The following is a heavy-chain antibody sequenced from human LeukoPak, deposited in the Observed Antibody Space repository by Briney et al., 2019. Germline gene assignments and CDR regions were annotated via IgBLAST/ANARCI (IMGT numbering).Heavy chain of an antibody. V-gene: IGHV3-7*01. J-gene: IGHJ3*02. CDR3: ASSGSSWYGAFDI. D-gene: IGHD6-13*01. CDR1: GFNFRNAW. CDR2: INQDGSEK. Sequence: GGSLRLSCTASGFNFRNAWMCWVRQAPGKGLEWVANINQDGSEKYYVDSVKGRFTISRDNAKNSLYPQMSSLRAEDTAVYYCASSGSSWYGAFDIWGQGTMVTVSS.